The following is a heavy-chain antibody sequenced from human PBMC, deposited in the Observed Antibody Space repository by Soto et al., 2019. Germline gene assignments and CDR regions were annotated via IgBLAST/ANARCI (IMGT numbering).Heavy chain of an antibody. CDR2: FDPEDGET. V-gene: IGHV1-24*01. Sequence: GASVKVSCKVSGYTLTELSMHWVRQAPGKGLEWMGGFDPEDGETIYAQKFQGRVTMTEDTSTDTAYMELSSLRSEDTAVYYCATHIAAAGLYNWFDPWGQGTLVTVSS. CDR1: GYTLTELS. J-gene: IGHJ5*02. D-gene: IGHD6-13*01. CDR3: ATHIAAAGLYNWFDP.